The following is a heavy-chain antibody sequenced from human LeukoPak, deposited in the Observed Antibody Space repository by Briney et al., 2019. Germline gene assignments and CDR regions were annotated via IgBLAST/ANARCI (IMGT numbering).Heavy chain of an antibody. CDR1: GGSISSYY. CDR3: ARHGRYYDSSGYYYFDY. Sequence: SETLSLTCTVSGGSISSYYWSWLRQPPGKGLEWIGYIYYSGSTNYNPSLKSRVTISVDTSKNQFSLKLSSVTAADTAVYYCARHGRYYDSSGYYYFDYWGQGTLVTVSS. D-gene: IGHD3-22*01. CDR2: IYYSGST. V-gene: IGHV4-59*08. J-gene: IGHJ4*02.